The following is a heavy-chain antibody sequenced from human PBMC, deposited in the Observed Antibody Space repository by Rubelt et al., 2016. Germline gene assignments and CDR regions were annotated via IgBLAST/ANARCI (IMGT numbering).Heavy chain of an antibody. CDR1: GDSVSSNSAA. D-gene: IGHD6-19*01. V-gene: IGHV6-1*01. CDR3: ARGTPVSGTRAFDP. CDR2: TYYRSKWYN. J-gene: IGHJ5*02. Sequence: PSQTLSLTCAISGDSVSSNSAAWNWIRQSPSRGLEWLGRTYYRSKWYNDYAVSVKGRITINPDTSKNQFSLQLNSVTPEDTAVYYCARGTPVSGTRAFDPWGQGTLVTVSS.